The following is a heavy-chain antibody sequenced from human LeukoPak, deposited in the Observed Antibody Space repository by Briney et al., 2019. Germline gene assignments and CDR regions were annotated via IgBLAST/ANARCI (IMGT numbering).Heavy chain of an antibody. CDR2: IYPGDSDT. D-gene: IGHD6-19*01. Sequence: IIYPGDSDTRYSPSFQGQVTISADKSISTAYLQWSSLKASDTAMYYCARPAVAGTASYFDYWGQGTLVTVSS. V-gene: IGHV5-51*01. CDR3: ARPAVAGTASYFDY. J-gene: IGHJ4*02.